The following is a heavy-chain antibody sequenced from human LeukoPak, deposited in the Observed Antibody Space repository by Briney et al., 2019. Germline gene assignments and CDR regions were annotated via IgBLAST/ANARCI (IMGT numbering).Heavy chain of an antibody. V-gene: IGHV4-34*01. CDR3: ARDRSSYAKGHYDY. D-gene: IGHD6-6*01. Sequence: SETLSLTCAVYGGSFSGYYWSWIRQPPGKGLEWIGEINHSGSTNYNPSLKSRVTISVDTSKSQFSLKLSSVTAADTAVYYCARDRSSYAKGHYDYWGQGTLVTVSS. CDR2: INHSGST. J-gene: IGHJ4*01. CDR1: GGSFSGYY.